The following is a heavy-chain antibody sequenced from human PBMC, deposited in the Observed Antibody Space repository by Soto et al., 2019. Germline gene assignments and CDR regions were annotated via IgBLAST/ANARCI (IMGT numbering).Heavy chain of an antibody. V-gene: IGHV1-3*01. CDR2: INAGNGNT. CDR1: GYTFTSYA. Sequence: QVQLLQSGAEVKKPGASVKVSCKASGYTFTSYAMHWVRQAPGQRLEWMGWINAGNGNTKYSQKFQGRVTITRDTSASTDYMELSSLRSEDTAVYYCARLQGEWELLPIGFDYWGQGTLVTVSS. CDR3: ARLQGEWELLPIGFDY. D-gene: IGHD1-26*01. J-gene: IGHJ4*02.